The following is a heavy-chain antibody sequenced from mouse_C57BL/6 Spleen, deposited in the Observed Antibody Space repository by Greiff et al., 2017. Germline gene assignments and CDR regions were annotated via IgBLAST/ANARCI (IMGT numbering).Heavy chain of an antibody. D-gene: IGHD3-3*01. Sequence: EVQLQQSGPELVKPGASVKISCKASGYSFTGYYMNWVKQSPEKSLEWIGEINPSTGGTTYNQKFKATATLTGDKSSSTAYLQLKSLTSEDSAVYDCASRGSPYWYFDVWGTGTTGTVSS. CDR3: ASRGSPYWYFDV. CDR2: INPSTGGT. V-gene: IGHV1-42*01. J-gene: IGHJ1*03. CDR1: GYSFTGYY.